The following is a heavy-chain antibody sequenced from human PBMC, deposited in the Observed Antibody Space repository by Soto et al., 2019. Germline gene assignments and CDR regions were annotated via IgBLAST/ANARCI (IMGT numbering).Heavy chain of an antibody. Sequence: GGSLRLSCAASGFTFSSYAMSWVRQAPGKGLEWVSAISGSGGSTYYADSVKGRFTISRDNSKNTLYLQMNSLGAEDTAVYYCAKDLYAGYSGYDLFDYWGQGTLVTVSS. CDR1: GFTFSSYA. CDR3: AKDLYAGYSGYDLFDY. D-gene: IGHD5-12*01. J-gene: IGHJ4*02. V-gene: IGHV3-23*01. CDR2: ISGSGGST.